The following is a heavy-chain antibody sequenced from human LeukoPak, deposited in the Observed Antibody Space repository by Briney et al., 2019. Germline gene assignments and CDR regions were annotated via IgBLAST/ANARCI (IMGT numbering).Heavy chain of an antibody. J-gene: IGHJ6*02. CDR2: IYYSGST. CDR3: ARGIRGYSYYYYYGMDV. V-gene: IGHV4-59*08. D-gene: IGHD5-18*01. Sequence: SETLSLTCTVSGGSISRYYWSWLRHPPGKGLEWIGYIYYSGSTNYNPSLKSRVTISVDTSKNQFSLKLSSVTAADTAVYYCARGIRGYSYYYYYGMDVRGQGTTVTVSS. CDR1: GGSISRYY.